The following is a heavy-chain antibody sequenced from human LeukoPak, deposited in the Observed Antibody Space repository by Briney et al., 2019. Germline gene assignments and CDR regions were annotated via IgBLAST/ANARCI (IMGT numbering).Heavy chain of an antibody. CDR3: VRDGDWAFDY. D-gene: IGHD3/OR15-3a*01. Sequence: GGSLRLSCAASGFTFSSYSMSWVRQAPGKGLEWVSYISTTSSTINYADSVKARFTISRDTAKNSLYLEMNSLRADDTAVYYCVRDGDWAFDYWGQGTLVTVSS. J-gene: IGHJ4*02. CDR1: GFTFSSYS. CDR2: ISTTSSTI. V-gene: IGHV3-48*04.